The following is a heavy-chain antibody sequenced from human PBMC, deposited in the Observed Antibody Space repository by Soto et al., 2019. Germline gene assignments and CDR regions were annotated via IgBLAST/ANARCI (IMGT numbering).Heavy chain of an antibody. CDR2: INPSGGST. V-gene: IGHV1-46*01. D-gene: IGHD6-6*01. CDR3: ARYKQLVGRGDYYYGMDV. J-gene: IGHJ6*02. Sequence: ASVKVSCKACGYTFTSYYMHWVRQAPGQGLEWMGIINPSGGSTSYAQKFQGRVTMTRDTSTSTVYMELSSLRSEDTAVYYCARYKQLVGRGDYYYGMDVWGQGTTVTVSS. CDR1: GYTFTSYY.